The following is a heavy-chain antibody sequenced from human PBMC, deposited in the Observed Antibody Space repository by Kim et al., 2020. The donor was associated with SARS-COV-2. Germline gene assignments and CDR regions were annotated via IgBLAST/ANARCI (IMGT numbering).Heavy chain of an antibody. Sequence: SETLSLTCAVYGGSFSGYYWSWIRQPPGKGLEWIGEINHSGSTNYNPSLKSRVTISVDTSKNQFSLKLSSVTAADTAVYYCARGFMYTYYYDSSGSRRAFDIWGQGTMVTVSS. D-gene: IGHD3-22*01. CDR3: ARGFMYTYYYDSSGSRRAFDI. CDR2: INHSGST. J-gene: IGHJ3*02. V-gene: IGHV4-34*01. CDR1: GGSFSGYY.